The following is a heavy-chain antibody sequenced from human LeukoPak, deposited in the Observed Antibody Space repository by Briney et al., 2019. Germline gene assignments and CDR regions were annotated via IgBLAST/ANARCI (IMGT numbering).Heavy chain of an antibody. CDR2: INPNSGGT. J-gene: IGHJ4*02. CDR3: ASGVGATATNDY. D-gene: IGHD1-26*01. Sequence: GASVKVSCTASGYTFTDYYMHWVRQAPGQGLERMGWINPNSGGTNYAQKFQGRVTMTRDTSISTAYMELSRLRSDDTAVYYCASGVGATATNDYWGQGTLATVSS. V-gene: IGHV1-2*02. CDR1: GYTFTDYY.